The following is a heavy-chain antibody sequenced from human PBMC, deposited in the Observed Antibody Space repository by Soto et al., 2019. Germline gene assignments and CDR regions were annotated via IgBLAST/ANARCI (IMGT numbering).Heavy chain of an antibody. D-gene: IGHD1-1*01. CDR3: ATLSTQFDR. CDR2: ISGSGNSI. CDR1: GFTFSDYY. J-gene: IGHJ5*02. V-gene: IGHV3-11*01. Sequence: VLLVESGGGLVKPGGSLRLSCAASGFTFSDYYMSWIRQAPGMGLERVSYISGSGNSIYYADSVKGRFTISRDNAKNSLYLQMNSLRVEDTAVYYCATLSTQFDRWGQGNLVTVSS.